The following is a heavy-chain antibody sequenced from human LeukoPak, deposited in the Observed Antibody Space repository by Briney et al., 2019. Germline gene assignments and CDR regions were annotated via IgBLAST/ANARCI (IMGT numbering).Heavy chain of an antibody. Sequence: PSETLSLTCTVSGGSISTNSNYWGWIRQSPGKGLEWIGSIYYSGSTYYNPSLRSRVTISVDTSNNQFSLKLSPVTAADTAVYYCARHPSYWGQGTLVTVSS. CDR2: IYYSGST. J-gene: IGHJ4*02. CDR3: ARHPSY. CDR1: GGSISTNSNY. V-gene: IGHV4-39*01.